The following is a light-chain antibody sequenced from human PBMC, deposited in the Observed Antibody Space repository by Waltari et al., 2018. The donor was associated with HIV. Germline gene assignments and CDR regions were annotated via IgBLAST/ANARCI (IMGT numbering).Light chain of an antibody. Sequence: QSALTQQASVSGSLGQSITISCNGTSDNIGKYNLVSWYQQHPAKAPKLLIYEVTRGHSGISGRFSASKSDNPASLTISWLQAEDEATYFCCSYAGTTDFCVFGGGT. V-gene: IGLV2-23*02. CDR3: CSYAGTTDFCV. CDR1: SDNIGKYNL. J-gene: IGLJ1*01. CDR2: EVT.